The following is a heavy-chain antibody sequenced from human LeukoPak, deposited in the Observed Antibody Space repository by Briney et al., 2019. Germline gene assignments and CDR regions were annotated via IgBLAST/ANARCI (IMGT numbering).Heavy chain of an antibody. CDR1: GGSITSNNYY. CDR2: IYYSGST. V-gene: IGHV4-39*07. Sequence: ASETLSLTCTVSGGSITSNNYYWGWIRQPPGKGLEWIGYIYYSGSTYYNPSLKSRVTMSVDTSKNQFSLKLSSVTAADTAVYYCARGPPPDFDCWGQGTLVTVSS. CDR3: ARGPPPDFDC. J-gene: IGHJ4*02.